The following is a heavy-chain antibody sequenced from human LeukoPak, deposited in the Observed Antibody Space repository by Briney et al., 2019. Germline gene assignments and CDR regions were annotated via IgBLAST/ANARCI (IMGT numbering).Heavy chain of an antibody. J-gene: IGHJ6*02. D-gene: IGHD1-20*01. V-gene: IGHV3-9*01. Sequence: GGSLRLSCAASGFTFDDYAMHWVRQAPGKGLEWDSGISWNSGSIGYADSVKGRFTISRDNAKNSLYLQMNSLRAEDTALYYCAKDKGMTGYYGMDVWGQGTTLTVSS. CDR2: ISWNSGSI. CDR1: GFTFDDYA. CDR3: AKDKGMTGYYGMDV.